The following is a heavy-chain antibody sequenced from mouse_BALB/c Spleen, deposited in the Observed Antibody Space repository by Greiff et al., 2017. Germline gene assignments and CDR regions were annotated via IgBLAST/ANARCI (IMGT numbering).Heavy chain of an antibody. CDR2: ISSGGSYT. CDR3: TRDQTTATENFDY. CDR1: GFTFSSYT. V-gene: IGHV5-6-4*01. Sequence: DVMLVESGGGLVKPGGSLKLSCAASGFTFSSYTMSWVRQTPEKRLEWVATISSGGSYTYYPDSVKGRFTISRDNAKNTLYLQMSSLKSEDTAMYYCTRDQTTATENFDYWGQGTTLTVSS. J-gene: IGHJ2*01. D-gene: IGHD1-2*01.